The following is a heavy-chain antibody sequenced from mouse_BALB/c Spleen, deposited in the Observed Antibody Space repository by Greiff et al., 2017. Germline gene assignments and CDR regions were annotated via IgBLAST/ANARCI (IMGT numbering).Heavy chain of an antibody. D-gene: IGHD2-4*01. V-gene: IGHV1-87*01. CDR1: GYTFTSYW. CDR3: ARETGLRRSLYYYAMDY. CDR2: IYPGDGDT. J-gene: IGHJ4*01. Sequence: QVQLQQSGAELARPGASVKLSCKASGYTFTSYWMQWVKQRPGQGLEWIGAIYPGDGDTRYTQKFKGKATLTADKSSSTAYMQLSSLASEDSAVYYCARETGLRRSLYYYAMDYWGQGTSVTVSS.